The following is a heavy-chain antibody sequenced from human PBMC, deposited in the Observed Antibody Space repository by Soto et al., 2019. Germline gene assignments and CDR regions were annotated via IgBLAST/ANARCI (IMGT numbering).Heavy chain of an antibody. J-gene: IGHJ4*02. CDR2: ISAGGSNT. CDR1: GFTFSSYG. Sequence: GGSLRLSCAASGFTFSSYGMHWVRQAPGKGLEWVSAISAGGSNTNYADSVKGRFTISSDNSKNTLYLQMNGLRADDTAVYYCAKEYSTSFDYWGQGTPVTVSS. V-gene: IGHV3-23*01. CDR3: AKEYSTSFDY. D-gene: IGHD6-6*01.